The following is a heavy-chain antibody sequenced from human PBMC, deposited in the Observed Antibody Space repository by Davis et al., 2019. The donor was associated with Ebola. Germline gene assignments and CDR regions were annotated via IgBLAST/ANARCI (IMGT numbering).Heavy chain of an antibody. Sequence: SVKVSCKASGGTFSSYAISWVRQAPGQGLEWMGGIIPIFGTANYAQKFQGRVTITADESTSTAYMELSSLRSEDTAVYYCAREPHPYDKGFDYWGQGTLVTVSS. CDR3: AREPHPYDKGFDY. D-gene: IGHD3-22*01. V-gene: IGHV1-69*13. CDR2: IIPIFGTA. J-gene: IGHJ4*02. CDR1: GGTFSSYA.